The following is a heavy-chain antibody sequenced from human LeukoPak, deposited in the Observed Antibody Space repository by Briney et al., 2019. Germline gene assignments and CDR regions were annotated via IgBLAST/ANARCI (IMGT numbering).Heavy chain of an antibody. CDR1: GGSISSYY. CDR3: ARSHYVDYGDY. D-gene: IGHD3-16*01. V-gene: IGHV4-59*01. Sequence: SETLSLTCTVSGGSISSYYWSWIRQPPGKGLEWIGYIYFSGSTNYNPSLKSRVTISVDTSKNQFSLKLSSVTAADTAVYYCARSHYVDYGDYWGQGDLFSVSS. J-gene: IGHJ4*02. CDR2: IYFSGST.